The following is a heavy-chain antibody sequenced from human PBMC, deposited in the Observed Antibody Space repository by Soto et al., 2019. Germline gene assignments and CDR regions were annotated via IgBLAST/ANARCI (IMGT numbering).Heavy chain of an antibody. Sequence: EVQLLESGGGLVQPGGSLRLSCAVSGFSFSNSAMTWVRQAPGKGLEWVSGISGSGDITYNTDSVKGRFAICRDTSKNVVYLQMRSLRAEDTAVYYCAKVPQWVLRYHDWFFDYWGQGTLVTVSS. CDR3: AKVPQWVLRYHDWFFDY. CDR1: GFSFSNSA. J-gene: IGHJ4*02. D-gene: IGHD3-9*01. CDR2: ISGSGDIT. V-gene: IGHV3-23*01.